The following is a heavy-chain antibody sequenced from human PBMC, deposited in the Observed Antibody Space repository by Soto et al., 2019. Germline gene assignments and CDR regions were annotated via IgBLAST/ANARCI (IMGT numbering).Heavy chain of an antibody. CDR2: IYGSGRT. D-gene: IGHD3-16*01. Sequence: QVQLQESGPSLVRPSETLSLTCTVSGGSLTSFYWSWIRQPAGKGLEWVGRIYGSGRTTYSPSLKSRLTISRVVSLHQCSLNLSSPAAAHAALYFCARRGKGGVGGPIGRPVGWFDSWLRASPVTLSS. V-gene: IGHV4-4*07. CDR1: GGSLTSFY. CDR3: ARRGKGGVGGPIGRPVGWFDS. J-gene: IGHJ5*01.